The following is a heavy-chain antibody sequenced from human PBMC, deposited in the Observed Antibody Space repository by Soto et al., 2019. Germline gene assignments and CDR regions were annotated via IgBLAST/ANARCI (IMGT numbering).Heavy chain of an antibody. CDR3: ARAKSITMVRGVASYYYGMDV. Sequence: QVQLVQSGAEVKKPGASVKVSCKASGYTFTSYAMHWVRRAPGQRFEWMGWINAGNGNTKYSQKFQGRVTITRDTSESTAYMELSSLRSEDTAVYYCARAKSITMVRGVASYYYGMDVWGQGTTVTVSS. V-gene: IGHV1-3*01. D-gene: IGHD3-10*01. CDR1: GYTFTSYA. J-gene: IGHJ6*02. CDR2: INAGNGNT.